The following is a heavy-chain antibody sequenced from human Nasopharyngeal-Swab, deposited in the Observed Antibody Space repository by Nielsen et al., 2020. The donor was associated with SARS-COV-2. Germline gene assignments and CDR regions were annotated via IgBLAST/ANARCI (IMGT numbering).Heavy chain of an antibody. CDR1: GYTFTSHD. J-gene: IGHJ2*01. D-gene: IGHD1-26*01. V-gene: IGHV1-8*01. CDR2: MNPHIGNT. Sequence: ASVKASCKASGYTFTSHDINWVRQATGQGLEWMGWMNPHIGNTGYAQKFQGRVTMTRNTSISTAYMELNSLRSEDTAVYYCARGVGGYFDLWGRGTLVTVSS. CDR3: ARGVGGYFDL.